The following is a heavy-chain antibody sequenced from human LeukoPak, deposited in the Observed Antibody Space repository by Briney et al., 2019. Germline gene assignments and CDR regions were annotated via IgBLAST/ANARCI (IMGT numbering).Heavy chain of an antibody. CDR1: GGSISSYY. CDR3: ARRGGYNSRFDP. Sequence: PSETLSLTCTVSGGSISSYYWSWIRQPPGKGLEWIGYIYYSVSANYNPSLKSRVTISVDTSKNQFSLKLTSVTAADTAVYYCARRGGYNSRFDPWGQGTLVTVSS. CDR2: IYYSVSA. V-gene: IGHV4-59*08. J-gene: IGHJ5*02. D-gene: IGHD5-24*01.